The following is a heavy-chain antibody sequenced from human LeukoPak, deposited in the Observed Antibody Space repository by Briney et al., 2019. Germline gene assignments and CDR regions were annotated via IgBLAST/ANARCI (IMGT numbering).Heavy chain of an antibody. CDR2: FSSNGNST. CDR1: GFTFSNYA. CDR3: VKTDYCSSTNCRSKYFDY. V-gene: IGHV3-64D*06. D-gene: IGHD2-2*01. Sequence: GGSLRLSCSASGFTFSNYAMHWVRQAPGKGLEYVSGFSSNGNSTYYAESVKGRFTISRDNSKNTLYLQMSSLRAEDTAVYYCVKTDYCSSTNCRSKYFDYWGQGTLVTVSS. J-gene: IGHJ4*02.